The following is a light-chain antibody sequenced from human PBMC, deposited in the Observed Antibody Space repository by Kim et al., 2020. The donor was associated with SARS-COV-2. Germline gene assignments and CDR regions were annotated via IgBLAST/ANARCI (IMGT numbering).Light chain of an antibody. Sequence: DIQMTQSPSSLSASVGDRVTITCRASQNINSYLNWYQQKPGKAPKVLIYAASSLRSGVPSRFSGSGSATDFTLTITSLQPEDFATYYCQQSYSIPLTFGGGTKVDIK. CDR1: QNINSY. CDR3: QQSYSIPLT. J-gene: IGKJ4*01. V-gene: IGKV1-39*01. CDR2: AAS.